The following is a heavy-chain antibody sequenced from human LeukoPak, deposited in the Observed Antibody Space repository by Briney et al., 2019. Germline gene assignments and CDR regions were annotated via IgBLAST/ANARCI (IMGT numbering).Heavy chain of an antibody. D-gene: IGHD3-10*01. V-gene: IGHV1-2*06. CDR3: ARGRHGSGPADY. J-gene: IGHJ4*02. Sequence: ASVKVSCKASGYTFTGYYMHWVRQAPGQGLEWMGRINPNSGGTNYAQKFQGRVTMTRDTSISTAYMELSRLRSDDTAVYYCARGRHGSGPADYLGKGTLVTVSS. CDR2: INPNSGGT. CDR1: GYTFTGYY.